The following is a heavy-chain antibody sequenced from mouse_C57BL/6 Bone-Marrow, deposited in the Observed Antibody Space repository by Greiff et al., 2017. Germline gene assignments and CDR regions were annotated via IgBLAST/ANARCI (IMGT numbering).Heavy chain of an antibody. J-gene: IGHJ2*01. Sequence: EVQLQQSGAELVRPGASVKLSCTASGFNIKDDYMHWVKQRPEQGLEWIGWIDPANGDTEYASKFQGKATITADTSSNTAYLQLSSLTSEDTAVYYCTTTLSTGPYFDYWGQGTTLTVSS. CDR1: GFNIKDDY. CDR3: TTTLSTGPYFDY. V-gene: IGHV14-4*01. D-gene: IGHD2-1*01. CDR2: IDPANGDT.